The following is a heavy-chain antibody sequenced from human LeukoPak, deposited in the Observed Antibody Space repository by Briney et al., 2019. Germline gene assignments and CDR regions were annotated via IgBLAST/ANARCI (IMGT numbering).Heavy chain of an antibody. CDR1: GGSFSGYY. V-gene: IGHV4-34*01. J-gene: IGHJ6*02. Sequence: SETLSLTCAVYGGSFSGYYWSWIRQPPGKGLEWIGEINHSGSTNYNPSLKSRVTISVDTSKNQFSLKLSSVTAADTAVYYCARDRHSRGTLYDYYYYGMDVWGQGTTVTVSS. CDR3: ARDRHSRGTLYDYYYYGMDV. CDR2: INHSGST. D-gene: IGHD2-8*01.